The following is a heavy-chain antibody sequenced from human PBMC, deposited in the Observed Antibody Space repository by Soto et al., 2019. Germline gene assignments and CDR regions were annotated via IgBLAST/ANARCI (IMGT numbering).Heavy chain of an antibody. D-gene: IGHD4-17*01. J-gene: IGHJ6*03. V-gene: IGHV3-23*01. CDR2: ISGSGGST. CDR3: AKARLRDYYYYYYMDV. Sequence: EVQLLESGGGLVQPGGSLRLSCAASGFTFSSYAMSWVRQAPGKGLEWVSAISGSGGSTYYADSVKCRFTISRDNSKNTLYLQMNSLRAEDTAVYYCAKARLRDYYYYYYMDVWGKGTTVTVSS. CDR1: GFTFSSYA.